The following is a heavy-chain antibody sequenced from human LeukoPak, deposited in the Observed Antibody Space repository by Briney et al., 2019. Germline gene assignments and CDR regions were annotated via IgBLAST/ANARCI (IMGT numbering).Heavy chain of an antibody. CDR1: GFTFSSYA. Sequence: PGGSLRLSCAASGFTFSSYAMSWVRQAPGKGLEWVANIKEDGGEKYYLDSVKGRFTISRDNAQNSLHVHMTSLRVEDTGVYYCARRGATISGAVTYHDNGLDVWGQGTSVTVSS. D-gene: IGHD3-3*01. CDR3: ARRGATISGAVTYHDNGLDV. V-gene: IGHV3-7*01. J-gene: IGHJ6*02. CDR2: IKEDGGEK.